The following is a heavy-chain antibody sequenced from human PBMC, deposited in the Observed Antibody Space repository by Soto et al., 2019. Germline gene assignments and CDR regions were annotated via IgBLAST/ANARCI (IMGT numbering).Heavy chain of an antibody. V-gene: IGHV4-31*03. D-gene: IGHD6-19*01. CDR2: FYSSGSI. CDR1: GYSITAGGYY. Sequence: LSLTCFVSGYSITAGGYYWSWIRHHPGKGLEWIGSFYSSGSIICNPSLRSRVSISGDTSSNQFSMSLTSVTAADTARYYCARMYSSGSGWFHPWGQGTLVTVSS. J-gene: IGHJ5*02. CDR3: ARMYSSGSGWFHP.